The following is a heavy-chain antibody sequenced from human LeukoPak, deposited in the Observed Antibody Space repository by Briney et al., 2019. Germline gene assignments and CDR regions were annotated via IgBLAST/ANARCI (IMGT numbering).Heavy chain of an antibody. J-gene: IGHJ3*02. CDR2: ISSSSIYI. CDR1: GFTFSSDS. CDR3: ARETGYCSGGSCSRDAFDI. D-gene: IGHD2-15*01. Sequence: GGSLRLSCAASGFTFSSDSLNWVRQAPGKGLEWVSSISSSSIYIYNADSVKGRFTISRDNAKNSLYLQMNSLRAEDTAVYYCARETGYCSGGSCSRDAFDIWGQGTMVTVSS. V-gene: IGHV3-21*01.